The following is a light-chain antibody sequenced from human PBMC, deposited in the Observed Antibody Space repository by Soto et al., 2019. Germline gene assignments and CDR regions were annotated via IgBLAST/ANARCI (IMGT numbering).Light chain of an antibody. Sequence: QSALTQPASVSGSPGQSITISCTGTSSDVGRYKLVSWYQQHPGKAPKLMISEVSKRPSGISGRFSGSKSGSTASLTISGLQAEDEADYYCCSYAGTSTHTVFGGGTQLTVL. J-gene: IGLJ7*01. CDR1: SSDVGRYKL. V-gene: IGLV2-23*02. CDR3: CSYAGTSTHTV. CDR2: EVS.